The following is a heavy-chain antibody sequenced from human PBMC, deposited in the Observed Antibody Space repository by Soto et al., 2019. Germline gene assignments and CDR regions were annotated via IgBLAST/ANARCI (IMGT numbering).Heavy chain of an antibody. J-gene: IGHJ1*01. D-gene: IGHD2-8*01. CDR3: AKDLEAKQWVEYFQH. V-gene: IGHV3-30*18. CDR1: GFTFSSYG. CDR2: ISYDGSNK. Sequence: GGSLRLSCAASGFTFSSYGMHWVRQAPGKGLEWVAVISYDGSNKYYADSVKGRFTISRDNSKNTLYLQMNSLRAEDTAVYYCAKDLEAKQWVEYFQHWGQGTLVTVSS.